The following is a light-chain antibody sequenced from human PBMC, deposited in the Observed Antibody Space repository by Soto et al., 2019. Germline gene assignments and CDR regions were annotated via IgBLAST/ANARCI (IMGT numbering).Light chain of an antibody. CDR2: GAS. V-gene: IGKV3D-15*01. J-gene: IGKJ4*01. CDR3: KQYNNWPPLT. Sequence: EIVMTQSPATLSVSPGERATLSCRASQSVSSNLAWYQQKPGQAPRRLIYGASTRATGIPARFSGSGSGTEFNLTISSLQSEDFAVYYCKQYNNWPPLTFGGGTKVEIK. CDR1: QSVSSN.